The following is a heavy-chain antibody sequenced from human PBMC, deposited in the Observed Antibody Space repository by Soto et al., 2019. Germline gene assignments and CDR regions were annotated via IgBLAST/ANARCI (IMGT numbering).Heavy chain of an antibody. D-gene: IGHD2-15*01. Sequence: QVELKQSGAAVKKPGASVKVSCRASGYTFANYGITWVRQAPGQGLQWMGWISGHDGKTKSNKNLQGRITMTTDTSTNTAYLELKNLKSEDTAIYYCARDSAFLFGSTGYFDYWGQGTLVSVSS. CDR3: ARDSAFLFGSTGYFDY. CDR2: ISGHDGKT. V-gene: IGHV1-18*04. J-gene: IGHJ4*02. CDR1: GYTFANYG.